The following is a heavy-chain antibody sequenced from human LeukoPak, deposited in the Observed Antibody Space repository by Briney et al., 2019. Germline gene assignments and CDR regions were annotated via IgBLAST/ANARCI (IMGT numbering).Heavy chain of an antibody. CDR2: IKRDGSEK. D-gene: IGHD3-22*01. V-gene: IGHV3-7*04. CDR3: ARDRNYYEYFEY. J-gene: IGHJ4*02. CDR1: GFTFSSYW. Sequence: GGSLRLSCAASGFTFSSYWTSWVRQAPGKGLEWVANIKRDGSEKYLVDSVKGRFTISRDNAKNSLYLQMNSLRAEDTAVYYCARDRNYYEYFEYWGQGTLVTVSS.